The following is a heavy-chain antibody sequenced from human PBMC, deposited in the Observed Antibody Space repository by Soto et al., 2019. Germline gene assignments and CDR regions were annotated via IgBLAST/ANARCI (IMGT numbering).Heavy chain of an antibody. CDR2: IIPIFGTA. V-gene: IGHV1-69*13. CDR3: ATDYSDSSRYPNFDY. Sequence: SVKVSCKASGGTFSSYAISWVRQAPGQGLEWMGGIIPIFGTANYAQKFQGRVTITADESTSTAYMELSSLRSEDTAVYYCATDYSDSSRYPNFDYWGQGTLVTVSS. J-gene: IGHJ4*02. CDR1: GGTFSSYA. D-gene: IGHD3-22*01.